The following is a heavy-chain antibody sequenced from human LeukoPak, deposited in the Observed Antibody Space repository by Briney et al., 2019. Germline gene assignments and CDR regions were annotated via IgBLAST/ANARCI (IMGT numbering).Heavy chain of an antibody. D-gene: IGHD4-23*01. Sequence: SVKVSCKASGYTFTSYDINWVRQATGQGLEWMGGIIPIFGTANYAQKFQGRVTITADESTSTAYMELSSLRSEDTAVYYCARDKGGNLFFDYWGQGTLVTVSS. CDR2: IIPIFGTA. CDR3: ARDKGGNLFFDY. V-gene: IGHV1-69*13. CDR1: GYTFTSYD. J-gene: IGHJ4*02.